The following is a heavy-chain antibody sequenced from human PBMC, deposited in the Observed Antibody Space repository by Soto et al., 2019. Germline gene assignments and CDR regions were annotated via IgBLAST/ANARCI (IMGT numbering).Heavy chain of an antibody. Sequence: QVQLVQSGAEVKKPGASVKVSCKASGYTFTSYDINWVRQATGQGLEWMGWMNPNSGNTGYAQKSQGXXTXTXXTSISTAYMELSSLRSEDTAVYYCARDWRRSSFDYWGQGTLVTVSS. D-gene: IGHD2-8*02. V-gene: IGHV1-8*01. CDR3: ARDWRRSSFDY. CDR1: GYTFTSYD. CDR2: MNPNSGNT. J-gene: IGHJ4*02.